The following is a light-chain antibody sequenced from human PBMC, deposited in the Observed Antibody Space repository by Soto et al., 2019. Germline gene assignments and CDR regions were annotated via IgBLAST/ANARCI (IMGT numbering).Light chain of an antibody. Sequence: EIVLTQSPATLSLSPGERATLSCRASQSVSSYLAWYQQTPGQAPRLLIYDASNRATGIPARFSGSGSGTDFTLTISSLEPEDFAVYYCQQGSNWPPWTVGQGTKVEIK. V-gene: IGKV3-11*01. CDR1: QSVSSY. J-gene: IGKJ1*01. CDR2: DAS. CDR3: QQGSNWPPWT.